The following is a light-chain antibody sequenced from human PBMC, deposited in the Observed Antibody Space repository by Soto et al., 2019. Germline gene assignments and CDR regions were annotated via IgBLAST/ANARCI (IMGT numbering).Light chain of an antibody. J-gene: IGKJ4*01. CDR3: QQYATSPLT. CDR2: GAL. V-gene: IGKV3-20*01. CDR1: QTVSNRF. Sequence: EIVLTQSPGTLSLSPGERATLSCRASQTVSNRFLAWYQQKPGQAPRLLIYGALSRATGIPDRFSGSGSGTDFTLTISRLEHEDFALYHCQQYATSPLTFGGGTKVDIK.